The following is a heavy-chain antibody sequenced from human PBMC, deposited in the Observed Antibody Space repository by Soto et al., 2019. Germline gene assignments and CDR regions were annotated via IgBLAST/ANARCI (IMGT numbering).Heavy chain of an antibody. J-gene: IGHJ4*02. D-gene: IGHD2-15*01. CDR3: ARSEDIVVVVAAIGPGY. CDR1: GYTFTSYA. Sequence: GASVKVSCKASGYTFTSYAMHWVRQAPGQRLEWMGWINAGNGNTKYSQKFQGRVTITRDTSASTAYMELSSLRSEDTAVYYCARSEDIVVVVAAIGPGYWGQGTLVTVSS. V-gene: IGHV1-3*01. CDR2: INAGNGNT.